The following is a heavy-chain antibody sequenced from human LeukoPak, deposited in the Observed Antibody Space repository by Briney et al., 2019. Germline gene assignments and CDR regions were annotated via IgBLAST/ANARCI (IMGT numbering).Heavy chain of an antibody. V-gene: IGHV3-30*04. J-gene: IGHJ4*02. D-gene: IGHD1-26*01. CDR1: GFNFSTYA. Sequence: PRRSLRLSCAASGFNFSTYAMHWVRQAPGKGLEWVAVISYDGPNKFYADSVKGRFTISRDNSKNTLYLQMNSLRAEDTAVYYCARALAGATTVDYWGQGTLVTVSS. CDR3: ARALAGATTVDY. CDR2: ISYDGPNK.